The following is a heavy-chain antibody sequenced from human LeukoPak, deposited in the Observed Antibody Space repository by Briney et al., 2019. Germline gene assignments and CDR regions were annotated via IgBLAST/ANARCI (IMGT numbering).Heavy chain of an antibody. CDR3: ARLQQEGY. D-gene: IGHD6-13*01. CDR1: GGSLNGYY. Sequence: SETLSLTCAVYGGSLNGYYWSWIRQPPGKGLEWIGEINHSGSTNYNPSLKSRVTISVDTSKNQFSLKLSSVTAADTAVYYCARLQQEGYWGQGTLVTVSS. J-gene: IGHJ4*02. V-gene: IGHV4-34*01. CDR2: INHSGST.